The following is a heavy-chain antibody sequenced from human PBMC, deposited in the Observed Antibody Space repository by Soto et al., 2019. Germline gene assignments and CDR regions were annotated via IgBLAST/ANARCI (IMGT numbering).Heavy chain of an antibody. CDR3: ARNYVNGMDV. Sequence: SETLSLTCAVYGGSFSGYYWSWIRQPPGKGLEWIGEINHSGSTNYNPSLKSRVTISVDTSKNQFSLKLSSVTAADMAVYYCARNYVNGMDVWGQGTTVTVSS. D-gene: IGHD1-7*01. CDR1: GGSFSGYY. J-gene: IGHJ6*02. CDR2: INHSGST. V-gene: IGHV4-34*01.